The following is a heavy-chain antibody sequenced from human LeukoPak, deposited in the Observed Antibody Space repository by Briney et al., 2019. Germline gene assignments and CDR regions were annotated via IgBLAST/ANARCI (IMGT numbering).Heavy chain of an antibody. CDR1: GGSISSSNW. Sequence: PSGTLSLTCAVSGGSISSSNWWSWVRQPPGKGLEWIGYIYYSGSTNYNPSLKSRVTISVDTSKNQFSLKLSSVTAADTAVYYCARAPGVVVPAAIEYYFDYWGQGTLVTVSS. J-gene: IGHJ4*02. D-gene: IGHD2-2*01. CDR2: IYYSGST. V-gene: IGHV4-4*02. CDR3: ARAPGVVVPAAIEYYFDY.